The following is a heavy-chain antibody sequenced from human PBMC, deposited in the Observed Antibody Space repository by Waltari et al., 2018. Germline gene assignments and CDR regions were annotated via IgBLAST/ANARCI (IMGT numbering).Heavy chain of an antibody. CDR2: IYYSGST. Sequence: QLQLQESGPGLVKPSETLSLTCTVSGGSISSSSYYWGWIRQPPGKGPEWIGSIYYSGSTYYNPSLKSRVTISVDTSKNQFSLKLSSVTAADTAVYYCARLTLYDAFDIWGQGTMVTVSS. V-gene: IGHV4-39*01. J-gene: IGHJ3*02. CDR1: GGSISSSSYY. CDR3: ARLTLYDAFDI.